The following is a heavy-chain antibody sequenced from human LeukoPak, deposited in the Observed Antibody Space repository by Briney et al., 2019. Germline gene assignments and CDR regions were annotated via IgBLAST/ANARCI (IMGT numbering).Heavy chain of an antibody. D-gene: IGHD5-18*01. CDR2: INPNTGGT. CDR3: ARTDTAMVTVGY. Sequence: ASVKVSCKASGYTFTGYYMHWVRQAPGQGLEWMGWINPNTGGTNYAQKFQGRVTMTRDTSITTAYMELSSLRSDDTAAYYCARTDTAMVTVGYWGQGTLVTVSS. CDR1: GYTFTGYY. V-gene: IGHV1-2*02. J-gene: IGHJ4*02.